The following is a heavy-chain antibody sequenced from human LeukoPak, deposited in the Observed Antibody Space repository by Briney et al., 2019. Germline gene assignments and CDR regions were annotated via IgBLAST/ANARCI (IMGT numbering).Heavy chain of an antibody. D-gene: IGHD3-9*01. CDR3: ARDRRYFDSFYHPFDC. J-gene: IGHJ4*02. Sequence: PGGSLRLSCAVSGFTLSSYWMSWVRQAPAKGLEWVANTKQDGSEKYYVDSVKGRFTISRDNAKNSLYLQMNSLRAEDTAVYYCARDRRYFDSFYHPFDCWGQGTLVTVSS. CDR1: GFTLSSYW. V-gene: IGHV3-7*01. CDR2: TKQDGSEK.